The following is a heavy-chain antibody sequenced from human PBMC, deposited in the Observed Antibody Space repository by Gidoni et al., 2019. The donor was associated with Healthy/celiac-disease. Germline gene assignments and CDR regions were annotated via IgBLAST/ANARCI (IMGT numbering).Heavy chain of an antibody. V-gene: IGHV3-9*01. CDR3: AKDRAYSSSWSVSWGFDP. D-gene: IGHD6-6*01. Sequence: EVQLVESGGGLVQPGRYLRLSWSASGFTFDDYAMHWVRQAPGKGLGWVSGISWNSGSIGYADSVNGRFTISRDNAKNSLYLQMNSLRAEDTALYYCAKDRAYSSSWSVSWGFDPWGQGTLVTVSS. CDR1: GFTFDDYA. CDR2: ISWNSGSI. J-gene: IGHJ5*02.